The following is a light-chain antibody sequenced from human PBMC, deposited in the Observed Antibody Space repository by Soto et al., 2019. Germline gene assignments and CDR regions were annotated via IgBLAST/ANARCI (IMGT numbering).Light chain of an antibody. CDR3: SSYSSSSTPFV. J-gene: IGLJ1*01. V-gene: IGLV2-14*01. Sequence: QPVLTQPASVSGSPGQSITISCTGTSSDVGGYNFVSWYQQHPGKAPRLMIYDVSNRPSGVSNRFSGSKSGNTASLSISGLRAEDEAEYYCSSYSSSSTPFVFGPATKLTVL. CDR2: DVS. CDR1: SSDVGGYNF.